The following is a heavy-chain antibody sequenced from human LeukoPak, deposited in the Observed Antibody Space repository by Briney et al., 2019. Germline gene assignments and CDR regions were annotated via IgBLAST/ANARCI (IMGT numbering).Heavy chain of an antibody. CDR3: ARELGLRFLEWSPSSYGMDV. CDR1: GFTFSSYS. Sequence: GGSLRLSCAASGFTFSSYSMNWVRQAPGKGLEWVSPISSSSSYIYYADSVKGRFTISRDNAKNSLYLQMNSLRAEDTAVYYCARELGLRFLEWSPSSYGMDVWGQGTTVTVSS. V-gene: IGHV3-21*01. J-gene: IGHJ6*02. CDR2: ISSSSSYI. D-gene: IGHD3-3*01.